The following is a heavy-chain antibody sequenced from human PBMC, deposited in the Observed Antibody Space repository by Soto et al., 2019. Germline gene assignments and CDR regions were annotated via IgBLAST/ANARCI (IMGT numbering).Heavy chain of an antibody. D-gene: IGHD1-1*01. J-gene: IGHJ6*02. V-gene: IGHV3-23*01. CDR2: VSGSGDST. CDR3: ASGNYYYYYGMDV. CDR1: GFTFSNYA. Sequence: PGGSLRLSCAASGFTFSNYAMSWVRQAPGKGLEWVSVVSGSGDSTYYADSVKGRFTISRDNSKNTLYLQMNSLRAEDTAVYYCASGNYYYYYGMDVWGQGTTVTVSS.